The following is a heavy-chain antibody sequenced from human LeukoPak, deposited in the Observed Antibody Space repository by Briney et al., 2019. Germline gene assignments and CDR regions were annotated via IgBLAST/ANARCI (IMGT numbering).Heavy chain of an antibody. Sequence: SETLSLTCTVSGGSISSYYWSWIRQPAGKGLEWIGRIYTSGSTNYNPSLKSRVTMSVGTSKNQFSLKLSSVTAADTAVYYCATTVGTSTVTPFDYWGQGTLATVSS. V-gene: IGHV4-4*07. CDR2: IYTSGST. J-gene: IGHJ4*02. D-gene: IGHD4-17*01. CDR3: ATTVGTSTVTPFDY. CDR1: GGSISSYY.